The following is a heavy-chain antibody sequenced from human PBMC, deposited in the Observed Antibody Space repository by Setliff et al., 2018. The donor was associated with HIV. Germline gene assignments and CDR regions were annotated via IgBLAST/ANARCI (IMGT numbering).Heavy chain of an antibody. V-gene: IGHV4-4*02. CDR3: ARDARWLQFPYFDY. CDR2: IYHSGTT. CDR1: GGAIDDINW. Sequence: SETLSLTCAVSGGAIDDINWWNWVRQSPGKGLEWIGEIYHSGTTNYNPSLKSRVTISVDKSKNQFSLKLSSVTAADTAVYYCARDARWLQFPYFDYWGQGTLVTVSS. D-gene: IGHD5-12*01. J-gene: IGHJ4*01.